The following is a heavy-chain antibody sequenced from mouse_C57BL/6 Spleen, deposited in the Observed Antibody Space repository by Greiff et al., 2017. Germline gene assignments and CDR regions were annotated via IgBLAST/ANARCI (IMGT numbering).Heavy chain of an antibody. Sequence: QVQLQQSGAELMKPGASVKLSCKATGYTFTGYWIEWVKQRPGHGLEWIGEILPGSGSTNYNEKFKGKATFTADTSSNTAYMQLSSLTSEDSAINYCASHYSTYGGFAYWGQGALVTVSA. J-gene: IGHJ3*01. D-gene: IGHD2-5*01. CDR3: ASHYSTYGGFAY. CDR2: ILPGSGST. V-gene: IGHV1-9*01. CDR1: GYTFTGYW.